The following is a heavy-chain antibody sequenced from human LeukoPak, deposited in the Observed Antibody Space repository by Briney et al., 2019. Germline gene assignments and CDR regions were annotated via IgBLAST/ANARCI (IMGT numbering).Heavy chain of an antibody. CDR2: INPNSGGT. Sequence: VASVKVSRKASGYTFTGYYMHWVRQAPGQGLEWMGWINPNSGGTNYAQKFQGRVTMTSDTSVSTAYMELAPLTSDDTAIYFCTTMALAAAGHSWGQGTRVTVSS. V-gene: IGHV1-2*02. CDR3: TTMALAAAGHS. D-gene: IGHD6-19*01. CDR1: GYTFTGYY. J-gene: IGHJ4*02.